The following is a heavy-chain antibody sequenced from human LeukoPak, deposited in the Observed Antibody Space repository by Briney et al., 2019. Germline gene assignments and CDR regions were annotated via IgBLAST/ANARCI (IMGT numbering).Heavy chain of an antibody. J-gene: IGHJ4*02. D-gene: IGHD5-18*01. CDR3: VRDVSGSSYGDC. CDR1: GFTFSSYW. Sequence: GGSLRLSCEASGFTFSSYWMNWVRQAPGKGLEWLINIRQDGNEKHYVDSVKGRFTMSRDNAKNSLYLEMNSLRAEDTAVYYCVRDVSGSSYGDCWGQGTLVTVSS. V-gene: IGHV3-7*01. CDR2: IRQDGNEK.